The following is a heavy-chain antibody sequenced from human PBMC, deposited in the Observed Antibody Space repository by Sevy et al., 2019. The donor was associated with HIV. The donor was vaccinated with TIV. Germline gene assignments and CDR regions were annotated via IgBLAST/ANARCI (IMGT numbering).Heavy chain of an antibody. CDR1: GDSVSSNSAA. J-gene: IGHJ6*02. Sequence: SQTLSRTCAISGDSVSSNSAAWNWIRQSPSRGLEWLGRTYYRSKWYNDYAVSVKSRITINPDTSKNQVSLQLNSVTPEDTAIYYCARDGLTYGGMDVWGQGTTVTVSS. CDR3: ARDGLTYGGMDV. V-gene: IGHV6-1*01. CDR2: TYYRSKWYN. D-gene: IGHD1-20*01.